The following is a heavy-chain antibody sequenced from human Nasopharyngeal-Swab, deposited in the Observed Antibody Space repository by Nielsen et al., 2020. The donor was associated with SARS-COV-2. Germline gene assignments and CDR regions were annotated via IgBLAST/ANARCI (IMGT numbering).Heavy chain of an antibody. V-gene: IGHV2-26*01. CDR3: ARIPVGYSSGWIFAFDI. CDR1: GFSLSNARMG. D-gene: IGHD6-19*01. Sequence: SGPTLVKPTETLTLTCTVSGFSLSNARMGVSWIRQPPGKALEWLAHIFSHDEKSYSTSLKSRLTISKDTSKSQVVLTMTNMDPVDTATYYCARIPVGYSSGWIFAFDIWGQGTMVTVSS. CDR2: IFSHDEK. J-gene: IGHJ3*02.